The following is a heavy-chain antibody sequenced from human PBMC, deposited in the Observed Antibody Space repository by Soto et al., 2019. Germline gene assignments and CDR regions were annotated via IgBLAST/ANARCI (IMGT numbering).Heavy chain of an antibody. CDR2: IIPIFGTA. CDR1: GCTFSSYA. Sequence: SVKVSCKASGCTFSSYAISWVRQAPGQGLEWMGGIIPIFGTANYAQKFQGRVTITADESTSTAYMELSSLTSEDTAVYYCARDGHHYYYDSSGHRFDYWGQGTLVTVSS. J-gene: IGHJ4*02. D-gene: IGHD3-22*01. CDR3: ARDGHHYYYDSSGHRFDY. V-gene: IGHV1-69*13.